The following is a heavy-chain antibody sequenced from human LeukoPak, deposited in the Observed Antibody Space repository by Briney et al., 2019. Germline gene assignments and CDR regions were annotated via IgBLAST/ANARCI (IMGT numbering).Heavy chain of an antibody. CDR1: GGSISSDH. CDR3: ARWYSSGWAFDY. D-gene: IGHD6-19*01. Sequence: PSETLSLTCSVSGGSISSDHWNWIRQTPGKGLEWIGCIYYSGRTYYNPSLKSRVTISVDTSKNQFSLKLSSVTAADRAVYYCARWYSSGWAFDYWGQGTLVTVSS. CDR2: IYYSGRT. V-gene: IGHV4-59*08. J-gene: IGHJ4*02.